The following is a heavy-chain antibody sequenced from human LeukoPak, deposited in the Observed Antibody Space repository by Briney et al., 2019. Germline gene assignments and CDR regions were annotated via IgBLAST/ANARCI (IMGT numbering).Heavy chain of an antibody. Sequence: SVTLSCKASGGTLSSYAISWVRQAPGQGLEWMGRIIPIFGTANCAQKIQGRVTITTDESTSTAYMELSSLRSEDTAVYYCARDRCSGGSCYSTSKYNWFDPWGQGTLVTVSS. CDR2: IIPIFGTA. D-gene: IGHD2-15*01. CDR1: GGTLSSYA. V-gene: IGHV1-69*05. CDR3: ARDRCSGGSCYSTSKYNWFDP. J-gene: IGHJ5*02.